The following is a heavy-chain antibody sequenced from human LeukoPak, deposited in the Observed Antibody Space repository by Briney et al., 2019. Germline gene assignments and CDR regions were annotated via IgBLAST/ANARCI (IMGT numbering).Heavy chain of an antibody. Sequence: PGGSLRLSCAASGFTFSSYPMNWVRQAPGKGLEWVSDISGSGGNTHYADSVKGRFTISRDNSKNTLYLQMNSLRAEDTAIYYCAKERITTTAFDYWGQGTLVTVSS. CDR1: GFTFSSYP. CDR3: AKERITTTAFDY. V-gene: IGHV3-23*01. CDR2: ISGSGGNT. D-gene: IGHD4-17*01. J-gene: IGHJ4*02.